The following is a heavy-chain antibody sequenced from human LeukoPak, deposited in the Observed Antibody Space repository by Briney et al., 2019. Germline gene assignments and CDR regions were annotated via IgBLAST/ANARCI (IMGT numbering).Heavy chain of an antibody. D-gene: IGHD3-16*01. J-gene: IGHJ4*02. CDR1: GGSISSYY. V-gene: IGHV4-59*08. CDR3: ARHTTHGDYNPNDY. CDR2: IYYSGST. Sequence: SETLSLTCTVSGGSISSYYWSWIRQPPGKGLEWIGYIYYSGSTDSNPSLKSRVTISVDTSKNQFSLKLSSVTAADTAVYYCARHTTHGDYNPNDYWGQGTLVTVSS.